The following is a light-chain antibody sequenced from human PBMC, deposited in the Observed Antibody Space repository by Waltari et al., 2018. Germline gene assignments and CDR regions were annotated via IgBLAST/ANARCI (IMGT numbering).Light chain of an antibody. Sequence: EIVMTQSPATLSVSPGERVTLSCRASQSVSSKLAWYQQKGGQAPRLLIYGSSTRATGIPARFSGSGSGTEFTLTISSLQSEDFAVYYCQECSNWPSITFGQGTRLEIK. CDR2: GSS. V-gene: IGKV3-15*01. J-gene: IGKJ5*01. CDR3: QECSNWPSIT. CDR1: QSVSSK.